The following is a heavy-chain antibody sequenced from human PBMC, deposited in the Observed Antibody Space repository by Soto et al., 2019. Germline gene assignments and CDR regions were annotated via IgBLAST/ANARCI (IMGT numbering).Heavy chain of an antibody. J-gene: IGHJ4*02. V-gene: IGHV4-38-2*01. Sequence: SETLFLTCAVSDFSISSGHYWGWIRQPPGKGLEWIGSIYHSGTTYNNPSLKSRVTMSVDKSKNQFSLKLSSVTSADTAVYYCARWRNDCSTTSCYHFDYWGQGTLVTVSS. D-gene: IGHD2-2*01. CDR3: ARWRNDCSTTSCYHFDY. CDR1: DFSISSGHY. CDR2: IYHSGTT.